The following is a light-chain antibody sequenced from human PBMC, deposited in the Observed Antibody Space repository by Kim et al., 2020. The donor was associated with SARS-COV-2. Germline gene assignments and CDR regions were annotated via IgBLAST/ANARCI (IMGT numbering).Light chain of an antibody. J-gene: IGLJ3*02. CDR1: SSDVGGYNY. CDR2: DVS. Sequence: GQSITRSCTGTSSDVGGYNYFSWYQQHPGKAPKLMIYDVSNRPSGVSNRFSGSKSGNTASLTISGLQAEDEANYYCSSYTSSSTRVFAGGTNWTVL. CDR3: SSYTSSSTRV. V-gene: IGLV2-14*03.